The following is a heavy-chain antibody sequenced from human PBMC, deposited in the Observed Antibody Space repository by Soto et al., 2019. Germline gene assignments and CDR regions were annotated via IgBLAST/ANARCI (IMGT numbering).Heavy chain of an antibody. CDR1: GYTFTNYD. D-gene: IGHD3-16*01. CDR3: ARGRFRRTWFDP. Sequence: QVQLVQSGAEVKKPGASVKVSCKASGYTFTNYDIHWVRQATGQGLAWMGWMNPDSGNTGQAKQFQGRVTMTRDTSISTAYMERSSLRSEDTAVYYCARGRFRRTWFDPWGQGTLVTVSS. V-gene: IGHV1-8*01. J-gene: IGHJ5*02. CDR2: MNPDSGNT.